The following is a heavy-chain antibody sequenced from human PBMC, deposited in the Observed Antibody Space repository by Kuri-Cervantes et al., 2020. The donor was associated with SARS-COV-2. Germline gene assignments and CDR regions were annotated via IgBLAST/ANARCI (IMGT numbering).Heavy chain of an antibody. Sequence: GGSLRLSCAAAGFIFSNCAMNWVRQAPGKGLEWVANIKQDGSEKYYVDSVKGRFTISRDNAKNSLYLQMNSLRAEDTAVYYCAREKYDMDVWGQGTTVTVSS. CDR2: IKQDGSEK. V-gene: IGHV3-7*01. CDR1: GFIFSNCA. J-gene: IGHJ6*02. CDR3: AREKYDMDV.